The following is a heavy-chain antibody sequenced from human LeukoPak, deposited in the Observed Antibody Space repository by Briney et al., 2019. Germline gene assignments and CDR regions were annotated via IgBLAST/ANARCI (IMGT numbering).Heavy chain of an antibody. J-gene: IGHJ4*02. CDR3: ARVRSSSSWLFSY. CDR1: GGSISSGDYY. CDR2: IYYSGST. D-gene: IGHD6-13*01. V-gene: IGHV4-30-4*01. Sequence: KTSETLSLTCTVSGGSISSGDYYWSWIRQPPGKGLEWIGYIYYSGSTYYDPSLKSRVTISVDTSKNQFSLKLSSVTAADTAVYYCARVRSSSSWLFSYWGQGTLVTVSS.